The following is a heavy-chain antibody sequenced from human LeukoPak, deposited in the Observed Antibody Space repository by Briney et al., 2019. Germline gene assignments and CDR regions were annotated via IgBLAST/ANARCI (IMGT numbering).Heavy chain of an antibody. CDR3: AREMRMATLYYFDY. V-gene: IGHV3-53*01. J-gene: IGHJ4*02. D-gene: IGHD5-24*01. CDR1: GFTVSSAF. Sequence: GGSLRLSCAASGFTVSSAFMSWVRQAPGKGLEWVSIIYGGGTTYYADSVKGRFTISRDNSKNTLYLQMNSLRAEDTAVYYCAREMRMATLYYFDYWGQGTLVTVSS. CDR2: IYGGGTT.